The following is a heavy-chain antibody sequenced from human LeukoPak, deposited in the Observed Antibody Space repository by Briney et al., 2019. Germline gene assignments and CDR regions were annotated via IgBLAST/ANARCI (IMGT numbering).Heavy chain of an antibody. CDR1: GGSFSAYS. V-gene: IGHV4-34*01. Sequence: KPSETLSLTCAVYGGSFSAYSWTWIRQPPGKGLEWIGEIYHSGSTNYNPSLKSRVTISLDTSRKQVSLKLTSVTAADTAVYYCARSRGYNYGHWGQGTLVTVSS. CDR3: ARSRGYNYGH. CDR2: IYHSGST. J-gene: IGHJ4*02. D-gene: IGHD5-18*01.